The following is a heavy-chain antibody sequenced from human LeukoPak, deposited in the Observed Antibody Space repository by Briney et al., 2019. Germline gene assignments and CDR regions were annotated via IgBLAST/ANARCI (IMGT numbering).Heavy chain of an antibody. D-gene: IGHD1-14*01. J-gene: IGHJ4*02. CDR2: ITASGVTT. Sequence: PGGSLRLSCAASGFTFSSYAMSWVRQAPGKGLEWISTITASGVTTYYADSVKGRFTISRDNSKNTLFLQMNSLRAEDTAVYYCAKDSAGTGPFDYWGQGTLVTVSS. CDR1: GFTFSSYA. CDR3: AKDSAGTGPFDY. V-gene: IGHV3-23*01.